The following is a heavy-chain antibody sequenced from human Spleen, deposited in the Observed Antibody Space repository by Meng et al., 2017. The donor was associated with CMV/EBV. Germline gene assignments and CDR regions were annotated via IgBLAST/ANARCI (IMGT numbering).Heavy chain of an antibody. J-gene: IGHJ4*02. Sequence: SGGSISSGGYYGSWIRQHPGKGMEWSGYSYYSGSTDYNPSLKSRVTISVDTSKNQFSLKLNSVTAADTAVYYCVRCSSTSCYMPDYWGQGTLVTVSS. CDR1: GGSISSGGYY. CDR2: SYYSGST. V-gene: IGHV4-31*02. D-gene: IGHD2-2*02. CDR3: VRCSSTSCYMPDY.